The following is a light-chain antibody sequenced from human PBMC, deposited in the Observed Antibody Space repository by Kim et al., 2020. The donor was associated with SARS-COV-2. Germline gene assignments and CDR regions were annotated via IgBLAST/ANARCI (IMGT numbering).Light chain of an antibody. CDR1: STDVGAYNY. CDR2: DVT. V-gene: IGLV2-14*03. CDR3: SSYSSISTYYV. Sequence: QSITIARTRTSTDVGAYNYVFWYQQHPGKAPKLLIYDVTNRPSGVSNRFSGSKSDNTASLTISGLQAEDEADYYCSSYSSISTYYVFGTGTKVTVL. J-gene: IGLJ1*01.